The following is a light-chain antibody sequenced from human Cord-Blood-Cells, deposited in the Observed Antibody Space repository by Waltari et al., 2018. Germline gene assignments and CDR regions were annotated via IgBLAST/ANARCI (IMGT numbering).Light chain of an antibody. Sequence: EIVLSQSPGTPSLSPGERATRSCRASQSVSSSYLAWYQQKPGQAPRLLIYGASSRATGIPDRFSGSGSGTDFTLTISRLEPEDFAVYYCQQYGSSRGWTFGQGTKVEIK. J-gene: IGKJ1*01. CDR1: QSVSSSY. CDR3: QQYGSSRGWT. CDR2: GAS. V-gene: IGKV3-20*01.